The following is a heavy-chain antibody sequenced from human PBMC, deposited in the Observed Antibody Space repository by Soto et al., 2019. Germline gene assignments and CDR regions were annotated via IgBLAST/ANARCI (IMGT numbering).Heavy chain of an antibody. J-gene: IGHJ4*02. CDR3: AKDWFGELLFWYFDY. Sequence: GCSRRLSWAASGFTFSSYGMSWVRQAPGKGLEWVSAISGSGGSTYYADSVKGRFTISRDNSKNTLYLQMNSLRAEDTAVYYCAKDWFGELLFWYFDYWGQGTLVTVSS. D-gene: IGHD3-10*01. CDR2: ISGSGGST. V-gene: IGHV3-23*01. CDR1: GFTFSSYG.